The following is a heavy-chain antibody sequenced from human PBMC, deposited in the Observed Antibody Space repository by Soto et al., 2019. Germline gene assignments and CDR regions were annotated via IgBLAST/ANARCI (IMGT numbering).Heavy chain of an antibody. CDR2: ISYDGSNK. CDR1: GFTFSSYG. Sequence: QVQLVESGGGVVQPGRSLRLSCAASGFTFSSYGMHWVRQAPGKGLEWVSAISYDGSNKYYADAVKGRFTISRDNSKNTLYLKNNSRRAEATVVYYCAKDQETYNYSSGVYDSWGQGTLVTVSS. V-gene: IGHV3-30*18. CDR3: AKDQETYNYSSGVYDS. D-gene: IGHD3-10*01. J-gene: IGHJ4*02.